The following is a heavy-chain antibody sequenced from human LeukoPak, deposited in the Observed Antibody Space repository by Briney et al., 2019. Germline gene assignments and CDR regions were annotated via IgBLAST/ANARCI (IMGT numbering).Heavy chain of an antibody. J-gene: IGHJ6*03. CDR2: ISGSGGST. CDR1: GFTFSSYA. CDR3: ARGDDSSGYYYIYYYYYMDV. Sequence: PGGSLRLSCAASGFTFSSYAMSWVRQAPGKGLEWVSAISGSGGSTYYADSVKGRFTISRDNSKNTLYLQMNSLRAEDTAVYYCARGDDSSGYYYIYYYYYMDVWGKGTTVTISS. D-gene: IGHD3-22*01. V-gene: IGHV3-23*01.